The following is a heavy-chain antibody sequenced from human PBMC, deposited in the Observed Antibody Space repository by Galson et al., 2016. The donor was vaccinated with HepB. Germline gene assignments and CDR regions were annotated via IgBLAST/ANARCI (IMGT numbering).Heavy chain of an antibody. CDR3: AGEGASGYALDY. V-gene: IGHV6-1*01. D-gene: IGHD6-25*01. CDR1: GDSASSNSAA. CDR2: TYYRSKWYN. Sequence: CAISGDSASSNSAAWNWIRQSPSRGLEWLGRTYYRSKWYNDYAESVKSRITINPDTSKNQFSLQLRSVTPDDTAFYYCAGEGASGYALDYWGQGTLVTVSS. J-gene: IGHJ4*02.